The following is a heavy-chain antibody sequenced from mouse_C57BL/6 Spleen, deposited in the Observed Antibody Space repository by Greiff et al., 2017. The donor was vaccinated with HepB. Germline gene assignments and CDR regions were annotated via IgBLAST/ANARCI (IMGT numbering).Heavy chain of an antibody. CDR3: ATGRLGFAY. D-gene: IGHD4-1*01. CDR2: IDPSDSYT. Sequence: QVQLQQPGAELVMPGASVKLSCKASGYTFTSYWMHWVKQRPGQGLEWIGEIDPSDSYTNYNQKFKGKSTLTVAKSSSTAYMQLSSLTSEDSAVYYCATGRLGFAYWGQGTLVTVSA. J-gene: IGHJ3*01. CDR1: GYTFTSYW. V-gene: IGHV1-69*01.